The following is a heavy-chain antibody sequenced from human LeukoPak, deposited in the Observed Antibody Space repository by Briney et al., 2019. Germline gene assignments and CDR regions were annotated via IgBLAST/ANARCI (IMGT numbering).Heavy chain of an antibody. D-gene: IGHD2-2*01. CDR3: AKDRPEIVVVPAAMGGDAFDI. J-gene: IGHJ3*02. V-gene: IGHV3-30-3*01. Sequence: GGSLRLSCAASGFTFSSYTTHWVRQAPGQGLEWVALITYDGSNKYYADSVMGRFTISRDSSKNTLYLQMNSLRAEDTAVYYCAKDRPEIVVVPAAMGGDAFDIWGQGTMVTVSS. CDR2: ITYDGSNK. CDR1: GFTFSSYT.